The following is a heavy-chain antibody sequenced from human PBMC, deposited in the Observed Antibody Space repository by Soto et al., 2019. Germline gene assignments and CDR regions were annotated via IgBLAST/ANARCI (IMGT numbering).Heavy chain of an antibody. D-gene: IGHD2-15*01. CDR2: INPSGGST. J-gene: IGHJ5*02. CDR3: ARDKNGSAFGDCSGGSCYSGWFDP. CDR1: GYTFTSYY. Sequence: ASVKVSCKASGYTFTSYYMHWVRQAPGQGLEWMGIINPSGGSTSYAQKFQGRVTMTRDTSTSTVYMELSSLRSEDTAVYYCARDKNGSAFGDCSGGSCYSGWFDPWGQGTLVTVSS. V-gene: IGHV1-46*03.